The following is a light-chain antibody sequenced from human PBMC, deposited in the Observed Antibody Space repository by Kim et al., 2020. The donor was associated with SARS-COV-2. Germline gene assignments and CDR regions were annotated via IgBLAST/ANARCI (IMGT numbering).Light chain of an antibody. CDR1: SSDVGSYNL. J-gene: IGLJ3*02. Sequence: SELTQPASVSGSPGQSVTISCTGTSSDVGSYNLVSWYQHHPGKAPKLMISEVTKRPSGVSDRFSGSKSGNTASLTISGLQAEDEADYYCCSYAGSRIFLVFGGGTKLTVL. CDR3: CSYAGSRIFLV. CDR2: EVT. V-gene: IGLV2-23*02.